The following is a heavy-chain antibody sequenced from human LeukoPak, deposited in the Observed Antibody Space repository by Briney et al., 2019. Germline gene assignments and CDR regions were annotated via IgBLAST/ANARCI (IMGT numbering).Heavy chain of an antibody. D-gene: IGHD1/OR15-1a*01. Sequence: GGSLRLSCAASGFNFSSYTMSWVRQAPGGGLEWVSGIPGSGVDTFYADSVKGRFTISRDNSKNTLFLQMNSLRAEDTAVYYCAKEVGMYGTPTLDFWGQGTVVTVSS. CDR2: IPGSGVDT. CDR1: GFNFSSYT. J-gene: IGHJ4*02. V-gene: IGHV3-23*01. CDR3: AKEVGMYGTPTLDF.